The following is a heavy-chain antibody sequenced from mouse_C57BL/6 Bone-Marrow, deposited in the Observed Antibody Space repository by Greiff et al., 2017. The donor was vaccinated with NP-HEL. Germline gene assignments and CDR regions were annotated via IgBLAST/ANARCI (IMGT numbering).Heavy chain of an antibody. V-gene: IGHV5-9*01. J-gene: IGHJ1*03. CDR2: ISGGGGNT. D-gene: IGHD2-3*01. CDR3: ARRFYDGYSYWYFDV. Sequence: EVHLVESGGGLVKPGGSLKLSCAASGFTFSSYTMSWVRQTPEKRLEWVATISGGGGNTYYPDSVKGRFTISRDNAKNTLYLQMSSLRSEDTALYYCARRFYDGYSYWYFDVWGTGTTVTVSS. CDR1: GFTFSSYT.